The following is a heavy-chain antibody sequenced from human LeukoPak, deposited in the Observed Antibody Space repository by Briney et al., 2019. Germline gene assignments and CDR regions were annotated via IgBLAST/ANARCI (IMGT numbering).Heavy chain of an antibody. J-gene: IGHJ4*02. V-gene: IGHV1-18*01. Sequence: ASVKVSCKGSGYTFTSYGISWVRQAPGQGLEWMGWINANNGNTNYAQNLQGRVTMTTDTSTSTVYMELRSLRSDDTAVYYCARAVGSGSYYPTASVGYWGQGTLVTVSS. CDR2: INANNGNT. CDR3: ARAVGSGSYYPTASVGY. CDR1: GYTFTSYG. D-gene: IGHD1-26*01.